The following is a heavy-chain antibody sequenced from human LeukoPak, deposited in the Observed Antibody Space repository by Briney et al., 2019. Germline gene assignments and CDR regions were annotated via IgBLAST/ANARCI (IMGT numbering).Heavy chain of an antibody. CDR2: IYYSGST. J-gene: IGHJ6*02. Sequence: SQTLSLTCAVSGGSISSGGYSWSWIRQPPGKGLEWIGNIYYSGSTNYNPSLKSRVTISVDTSKNQFSLKLSSVTAADTAVYYCARGRGDYYYGMDVWGQGTTVTVSS. CDR3: ARGRGDYYYGMDV. CDR1: GGSISSGGYS. V-gene: IGHV4-30-4*07. D-gene: IGHD3-10*01.